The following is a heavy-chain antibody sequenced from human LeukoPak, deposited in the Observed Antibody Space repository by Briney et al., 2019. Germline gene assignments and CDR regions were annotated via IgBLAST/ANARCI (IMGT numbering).Heavy chain of an antibody. D-gene: IGHD6-13*01. CDR3: ARARTGYSSSWYMSWFDP. Sequence: SETLSLTCAVYGGSFSGYYWSWIRQPPGKGLEWIGEINHSGSTNYNPSLKSRVTISVDTSKNQFSLKLSSVTAADTAVYYCARARTGYSSSWYMSWFDPWGQGTLVTVSP. V-gene: IGHV4-34*01. CDR1: GGSFSGYY. CDR2: INHSGST. J-gene: IGHJ5*02.